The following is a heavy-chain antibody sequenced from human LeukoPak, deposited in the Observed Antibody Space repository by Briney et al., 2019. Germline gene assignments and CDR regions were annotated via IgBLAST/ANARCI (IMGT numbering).Heavy chain of an antibody. CDR1: GFSFSSFS. D-gene: IGHD1-26*01. CDR3: ARDLYSGNDY. J-gene: IGHJ4*02. Sequence: GGSLRLSCAASGFSFSSFSMNWVRQAPGKGLEWVSYISGGSSFTYYVDSVKGRFTISRDNAKNSLYLQMNSLRAEDTAVYYCARDLYSGNDYWGQGILVTVSS. V-gene: IGHV3-21*01. CDR2: ISGGSSFT.